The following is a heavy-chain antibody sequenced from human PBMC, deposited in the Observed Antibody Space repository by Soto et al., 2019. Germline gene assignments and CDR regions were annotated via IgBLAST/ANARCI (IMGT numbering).Heavy chain of an antibody. CDR3: ARAHVRLQLGSSDY. CDR2: TNPKSGVT. V-gene: IGHV1-2*02. CDR1: GYSFTGYF. Sequence: QVQLVQSGAEVKKPGASVKVSCKASGYSFTGYFMHWVRQVPGQGLEWMGWTNPKSGVTKYPQKCQGRVTMTRNTYISPAYLELTRQRSDDTAVYYCARAHVRLQLGSSDYWGQGTLVTVSS. D-gene: IGHD6-25*01. J-gene: IGHJ4*02.